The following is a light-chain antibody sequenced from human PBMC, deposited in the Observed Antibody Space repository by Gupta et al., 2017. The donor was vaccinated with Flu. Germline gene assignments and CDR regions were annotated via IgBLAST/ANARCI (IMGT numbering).Light chain of an antibody. J-gene: IGLJ2*01. CDR2: DVS. CDR3: SSYAGTNNLV. CDR1: SSDVGGYSF. V-gene: IGLV2-8*01. Sequence: SSDVGGYSFVSWYQQHSDKAPKLMIYDVSKRPSGVPVRFSGSRSGNTASLTVSGLQAEDEADYYCSSYAGTNNLVFGGGTRLTVL.